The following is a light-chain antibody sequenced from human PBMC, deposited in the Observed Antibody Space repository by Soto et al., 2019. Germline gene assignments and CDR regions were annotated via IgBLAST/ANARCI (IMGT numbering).Light chain of an antibody. J-gene: IGKJ1*01. CDR1: QSVSSSY. CDR3: QEYGSSPST. V-gene: IGKV3-20*01. Sequence: EIVLTQSPGTLSLSPGERATLSCRASQSVSSSYLAWYQQKPGQAPRPLIYGASSRAIGIPDRFSGSGSGTDFTLNISRLEPEDFAVDYCQEYGSSPSTVGQGTKVVIK. CDR2: GAS.